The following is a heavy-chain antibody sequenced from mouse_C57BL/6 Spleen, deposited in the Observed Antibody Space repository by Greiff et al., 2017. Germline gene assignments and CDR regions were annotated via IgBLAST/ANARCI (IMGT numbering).Heavy chain of an antibody. D-gene: IGHD1-1*01. CDR3: ARDYYGSSYWYVDV. V-gene: IGHV1-52*01. CDR2: IDPSDSET. J-gene: IGHJ1*03. Sequence: QVQLQQPGAELVRPGSSVKLSCKASGYTFTSYWMHWVKQRPIQGLEWIGNIDPSDSETHYNQKFKDKATLTVDKASSTAYMQLSSLTSEYSAVYYCARDYYGSSYWYVDVWGTGTTVTVSS. CDR1: GYTFTSYW.